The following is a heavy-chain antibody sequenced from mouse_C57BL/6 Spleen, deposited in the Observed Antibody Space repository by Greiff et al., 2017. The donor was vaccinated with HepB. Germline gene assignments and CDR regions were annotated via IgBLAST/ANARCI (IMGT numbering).Heavy chain of an antibody. J-gene: IGHJ3*01. Sequence: VQLQQSGTVLARPGASVKMSCKTSGYTFTSYWMHWVKQRPGQGLEWIGAIYPGNSDTSYNQKFKGKAKLTAVTSASTAYMELSSLTNEDSAVYYCTRRGTMITTEGEDYWGQGTLVTVSA. D-gene: IGHD2-4*01. CDR2: IYPGNSDT. CDR1: GYTFTSYW. V-gene: IGHV1-5*01. CDR3: TRRGTMITTEGEDY.